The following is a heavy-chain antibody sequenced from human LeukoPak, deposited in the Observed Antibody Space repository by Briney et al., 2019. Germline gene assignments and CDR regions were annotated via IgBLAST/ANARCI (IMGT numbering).Heavy chain of an antibody. CDR2: INHSGST. V-gene: IGHV4-34*01. Sequence: SETLSLTCAVYGGPFSGYYWSWIRQPPGKGLEWIGEINHSGSTNYNPSLKSRVTISVDTSKNQFSLKLSSVTAADTAVYYCARGVSPDYWGQGTLVTVSS. CDR1: GGPFSGYY. J-gene: IGHJ4*02. CDR3: ARGVSPDY.